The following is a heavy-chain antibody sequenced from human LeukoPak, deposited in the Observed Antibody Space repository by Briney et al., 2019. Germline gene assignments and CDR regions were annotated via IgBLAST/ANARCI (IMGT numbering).Heavy chain of an antibody. D-gene: IGHD4-23*01. J-gene: IGHJ5*02. CDR2: IYYSGST. CDR3: ARSGRGGNENWFDP. V-gene: IGHV4-59*08. Sequence: SETLSLTCSVSGDSIGSYYWSWIRQPPGKGLEWIGYIYYSGSTSYNPSLKSRVTISVDTSKNHFALNLKSVTAADTAVYYCARSGRGGNENWFDPWGQGTLVIVSS. CDR1: GDSIGSYY.